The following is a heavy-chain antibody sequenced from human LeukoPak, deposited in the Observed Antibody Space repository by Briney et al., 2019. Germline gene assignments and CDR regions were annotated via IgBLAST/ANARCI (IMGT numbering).Heavy chain of an antibody. CDR1: GFTFSGSA. J-gene: IGHJ4*02. V-gene: IGHV3-73*01. Sequence: GGSLRLSCAASGFTFSGSAMHWVRQASGKGLEWVGRIRSKANSYATAYAASVKGRFTISRDDSKNTAYLQMNSLKTEDTAVYYCTTRRRSSSWGNLDYWGQGTLVTVSS. CDR2: IRSKANSYAT. D-gene: IGHD6-13*01. CDR3: TTRRRSSSWGNLDY.